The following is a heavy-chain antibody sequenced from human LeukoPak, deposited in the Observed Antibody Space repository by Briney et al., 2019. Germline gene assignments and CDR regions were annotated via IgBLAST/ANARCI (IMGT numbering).Heavy chain of an antibody. CDR1: GFTFPNAW. V-gene: IGHV3-15*01. D-gene: IGHD1-26*01. Sequence: GGSLRLSCAASGFTFPNAWVNWVRQAPGKGLEWVGHIKSKGNGGTIDYAAPVKGRFTISGDDSKNTVYPQMNSLEIEDTAVYFCTTDPGTGARGYWGQGTLVTVSS. CDR3: TTDPGTGARGY. CDR2: IKSKGNGGTI. J-gene: IGHJ4*02.